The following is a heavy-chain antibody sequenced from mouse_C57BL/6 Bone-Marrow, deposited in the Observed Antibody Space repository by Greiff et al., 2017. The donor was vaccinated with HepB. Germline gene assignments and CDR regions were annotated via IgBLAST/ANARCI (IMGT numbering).Heavy chain of an antibody. CDR3: VRQDYYGRYFDV. Sequence: EVMLVESGGGLVQPKGSLKLSCAASGFSFNTYAMNWVRQAPGKGLEWVARIRSKSNNYATYYADSVKDRFTISRDDSESMLYLQMNNLRTEDTAMYYCVRQDYYGRYFDVWGTGTTVTVSS. CDR1: GFSFNTYA. J-gene: IGHJ1*03. V-gene: IGHV10-1*01. CDR2: IRSKSNNYAT. D-gene: IGHD1-1*01.